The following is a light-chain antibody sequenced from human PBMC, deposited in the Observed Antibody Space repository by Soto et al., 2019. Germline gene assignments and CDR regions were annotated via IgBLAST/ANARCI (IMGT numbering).Light chain of an antibody. Sequence: RMTLSAVAVSSSPGERVTFSCRPSQGISSWLAWYQQKPGKAAKLLIYAASSLQSGAPSRFSGSGSGTDFTLTISSLQAEDFTTYYCQHANSFPRPFGQRTK. CDR3: QHANSFPRP. J-gene: IGKJ1*01. CDR2: AAS. V-gene: IGKV1-12*01. CDR1: QGISSW.